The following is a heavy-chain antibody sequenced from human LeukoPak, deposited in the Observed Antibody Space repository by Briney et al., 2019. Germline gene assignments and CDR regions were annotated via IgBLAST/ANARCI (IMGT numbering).Heavy chain of an antibody. V-gene: IGHV1-18*01. CDR1: GYTFTSYG. CDR3: AQMATTLTRNFDY. Sequence: ASVKVSCKASGYTFTSYGISWVRQAPGQGLEWMGWISAYNGNTNYAQKLQGRVTMTTDTSTSTAYMELSRLRSDDTAVYYCAQMATTLTRNFDYWGQGTLVTVSS. CDR2: ISAYNGNT. D-gene: IGHD5-24*01. J-gene: IGHJ4*02.